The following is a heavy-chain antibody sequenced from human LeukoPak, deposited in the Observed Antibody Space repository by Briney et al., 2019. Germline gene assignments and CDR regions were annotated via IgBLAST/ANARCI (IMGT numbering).Heavy chain of an antibody. CDR2: IRYDGSNK. J-gene: IGHJ3*02. Sequence: GGSLRLSCAAPGFNFSSYGMHWVRQAPGKGLEWVAFIRYDGSNKYYADSVKGRFTISRDNSKNTLYLQMNSLRAEDTAVYYCARDGQWLAHTAFDIWGQGTMVTVSS. V-gene: IGHV3-30*02. D-gene: IGHD6-19*01. CDR1: GFNFSSYG. CDR3: ARDGQWLAHTAFDI.